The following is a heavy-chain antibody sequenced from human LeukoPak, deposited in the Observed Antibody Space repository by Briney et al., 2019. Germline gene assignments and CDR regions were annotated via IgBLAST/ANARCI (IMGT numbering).Heavy chain of an antibody. V-gene: IGHV7-4-1*02. CDR1: GYTFTSYA. J-gene: IGHJ6*03. Sequence: ASVKVSCKASGYTFTSYAMNWVRQAPGQGLEWMGWINTNTGNPTYAQGFTGRFAFSLDTSVSTAYLQISSLKAEDTAVYYCARDKTTVTYYYYYYMDVWGKGTTVTVSS. D-gene: IGHD4-11*01. CDR3: ARDKTTVTYYYYYYMDV. CDR2: INTNTGNP.